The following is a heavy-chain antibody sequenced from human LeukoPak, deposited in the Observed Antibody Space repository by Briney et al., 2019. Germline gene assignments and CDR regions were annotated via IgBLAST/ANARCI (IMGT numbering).Heavy chain of an antibody. J-gene: IGHJ4*02. V-gene: IGHV4-39*07. CDR1: GGSISSSSYY. Sequence: SETLSLTCTVSGGSISSSSYYWGWIRQPPGKGLEWIGSIYYSGSTYYNPSLKSRVTISVDTSKNQFSLKLSSVTAADTAVYYCARKTVLLLYYDYWGQGTLVTVSS. D-gene: IGHD2/OR15-2a*01. CDR3: ARKTVLLLYYDY. CDR2: IYYSGST.